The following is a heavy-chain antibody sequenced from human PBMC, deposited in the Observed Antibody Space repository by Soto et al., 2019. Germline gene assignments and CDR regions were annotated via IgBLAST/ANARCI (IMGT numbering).Heavy chain of an antibody. CDR2: IYYSGST. CDR3: AGFGMDSGDYFFHY. J-gene: IGHJ4*02. CDR1: GDSISSGDYD. Sequence: QVQLQESGPGLVKPSQTLSLTCTVSGDSISSGDYDWSWIRQPPGKGLEWIGDIYYSGSTHYNSSLKSRVIISVDTSKNQFSLKLSSVTASDTAVYFCAGFGMDSGDYFFHYWGQGTLVTVSS. D-gene: IGHD4-17*01. V-gene: IGHV4-30-4*01.